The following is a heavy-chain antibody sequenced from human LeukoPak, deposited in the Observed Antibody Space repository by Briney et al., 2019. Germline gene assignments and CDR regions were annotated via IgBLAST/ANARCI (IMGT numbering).Heavy chain of an antibody. CDR3: ATTTVVTRDFDH. V-gene: IGHV4-38-2*01. Sequence: SETLSLTCAVSGYSIRSAYYWGWIRQPPGKGLEWIGSIYHIGTTYYNPSLKSRVTISLNTSKSQFSLKLTSVTAADTAVYYCATTTVVTRDFDHWGXXXLXXVS. D-gene: IGHD4-23*01. CDR2: IYHIGTT. J-gene: IGHJ4*01. CDR1: GYSIRSAYY.